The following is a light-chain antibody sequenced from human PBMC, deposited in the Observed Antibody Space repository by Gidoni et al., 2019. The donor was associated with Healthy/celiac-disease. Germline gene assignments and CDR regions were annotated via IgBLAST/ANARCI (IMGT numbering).Light chain of an antibody. CDR2: EVS. CDR3: SSYTSSSTSWV. Sequence: QSALTQPASVSGSPGQSITISCTGTSSDVGGYNYVPWYQQHPGKAPKLMIYEVSNRPSGVSNRFSGSKSGNTASLTISGLQAEDEADYYCSSYTSSSTSWVFGGGTKLTVL. J-gene: IGLJ3*02. CDR1: SSDVGGYNY. V-gene: IGLV2-14*01.